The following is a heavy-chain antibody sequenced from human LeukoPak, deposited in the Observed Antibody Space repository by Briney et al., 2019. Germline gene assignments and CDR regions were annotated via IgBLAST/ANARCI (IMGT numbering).Heavy chain of an antibody. Sequence: SLRLSCAASGFTFSSYAMHWVRQAPGKELEWVAVISYDGSNKYYADSVKGRFTISRDNSKNTLYLQMNSLRAEDTAVYYCARERNWNYGPNWFDPWGQGTLVTVSS. J-gene: IGHJ5*02. CDR3: ARERNWNYGPNWFDP. D-gene: IGHD1-7*01. CDR1: GFTFSSYA. CDR2: ISYDGSNK. V-gene: IGHV3-30-3*01.